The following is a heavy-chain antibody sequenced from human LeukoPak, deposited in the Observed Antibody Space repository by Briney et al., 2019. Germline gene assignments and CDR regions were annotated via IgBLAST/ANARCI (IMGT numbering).Heavy chain of an antibody. V-gene: IGHV3-48*03. J-gene: IGHJ6*04. CDR1: GFTFSSYE. CDR2: ISSSGSTI. Sequence: PGGSLRLSCAASGFTFSSYEMNWVRQAPGKGLGWVSYISSSGSTIYYADSVKGRFTISRDNAKNSLYLQMNSLRAEDTAVYYCARASITMVRGEDYGMDVWGKGTTVTVSS. D-gene: IGHD3-10*01. CDR3: ARASITMVRGEDYGMDV.